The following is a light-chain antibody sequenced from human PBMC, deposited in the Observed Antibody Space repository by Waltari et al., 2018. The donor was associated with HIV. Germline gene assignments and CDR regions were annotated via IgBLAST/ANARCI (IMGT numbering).Light chain of an antibody. Sequence: DIQMTQSLSTVSASVGDKIIITCRASQSISNWLAWFQQKPGKAPKLLIYKASNLVSGVPSRFSGSGSGTEFTLTINSLQPDDFATYFCQQYSSDPLTFGRGTRVEVK. CDR2: KAS. V-gene: IGKV1-5*03. CDR1: QSISNW. CDR3: QQYSSDPLT. J-gene: IGKJ4*01.